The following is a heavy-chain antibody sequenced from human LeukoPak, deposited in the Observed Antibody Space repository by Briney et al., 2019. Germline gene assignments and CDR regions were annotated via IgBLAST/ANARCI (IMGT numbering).Heavy chain of an antibody. J-gene: IGHJ4*02. CDR2: SRNKANSYTT. CDR1: GFTFSDHY. Sequence: GGSLRLSCAASGFTFSDHYMDWVRQAPGKGLEWVGRSRNKANSYTTEYAASVKGRFTIPRDDSKNSLYLQMNSLKTEATAVYYCARSPGGNSGFYYFDYWGQGTLVTVSS. V-gene: IGHV3-72*01. D-gene: IGHD4-23*01. CDR3: ARSPGGNSGFYYFDY.